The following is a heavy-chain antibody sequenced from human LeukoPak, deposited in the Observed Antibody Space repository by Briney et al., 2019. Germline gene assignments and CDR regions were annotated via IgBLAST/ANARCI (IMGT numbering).Heavy chain of an antibody. CDR2: ISYDGSNK. V-gene: IGHV3-30*04. Sequence: PGRSLRFSCAASGFTFSSYAMHWVRQAPGKGLEWVAVISYDGSNKYYADSVKGRFTISRDNSKNTLYLQMNGLRAEDTAVYYCARASWYNFDYWGQGTLVTVSS. CDR1: GFTFSSYA. D-gene: IGHD6-13*01. J-gene: IGHJ4*02. CDR3: ARASWYNFDY.